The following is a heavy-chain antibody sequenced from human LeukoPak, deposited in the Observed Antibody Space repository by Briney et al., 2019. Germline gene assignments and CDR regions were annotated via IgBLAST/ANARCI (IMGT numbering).Heavy chain of an antibody. Sequence: PGGSLRLSCAASGFTFSSYGMDWVRQAPGKGLEWVGRTRNKANSYTTEYAASVKGRFTISRDDSKNSLYLQMNSLKTEDTAVYYCARGLKGYCSSTSCYRVGHYFDYWGQGTLVTVSS. D-gene: IGHD2-2*02. CDR3: ARGLKGYCSSTSCYRVGHYFDY. J-gene: IGHJ4*02. V-gene: IGHV3-72*01. CDR2: TRNKANSYTT. CDR1: GFTFSSYG.